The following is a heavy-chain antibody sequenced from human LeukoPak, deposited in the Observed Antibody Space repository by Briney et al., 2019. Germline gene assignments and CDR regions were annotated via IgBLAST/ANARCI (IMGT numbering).Heavy chain of an antibody. CDR3: ARDGSVYYGDYVY. Sequence: SVKVSCKASGGTFSSYAISWVRQAPGQGLEWMGGIIPIFGTANYAQKFLGRVTITADESTSTAYMELSSLRSEDTAVYYCARDGSVYYGDYVYWGQGTLVTVSS. V-gene: IGHV1-69*13. J-gene: IGHJ4*02. D-gene: IGHD4-17*01. CDR1: GGTFSSYA. CDR2: IIPIFGTA.